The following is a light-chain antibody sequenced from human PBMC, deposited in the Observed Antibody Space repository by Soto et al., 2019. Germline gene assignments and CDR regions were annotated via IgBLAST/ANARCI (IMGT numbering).Light chain of an antibody. V-gene: IGKV3-20*01. CDR3: QQYGSSPLT. Sequence: EIVMTQSPATLSVSPGERATLSCRASQSISSNLAWYQQKPGQAPRLLMFRTSSRATGIPDRFSGSGSATDFTLTISRLEPEDFAVYYCQQYGSSPLTFGGGTKVDI. CDR2: RTS. CDR1: QSISSN. J-gene: IGKJ4*01.